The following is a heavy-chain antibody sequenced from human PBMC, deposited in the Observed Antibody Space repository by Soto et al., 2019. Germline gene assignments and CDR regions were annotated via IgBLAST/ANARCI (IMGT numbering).Heavy chain of an antibody. CDR1: GLNFNDAW. CDR2: IISRNGGGTT. D-gene: IGHD3-16*01. CDR3: AYTRFHTLWLDP. Sequence: PGGSLRLSCVVSGLNFNDAWMSWVRQAPGKGLEWVGRIISRNGGGTTDYGAPVKGRFAISRDDSRNTVYLQMNSLKTEDTGVYYCAYTRFHTLWLDPWGQGSLVTVSS. V-gene: IGHV3-15*01. J-gene: IGHJ5*02.